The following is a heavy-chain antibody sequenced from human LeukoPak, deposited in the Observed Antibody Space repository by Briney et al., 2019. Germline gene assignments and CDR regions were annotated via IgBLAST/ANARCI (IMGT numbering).Heavy chain of an antibody. CDR2: ISGSGTGT. CDR1: TFTFSNYA. V-gene: IGHV3-23*01. Sequence: GGSLRLSCAAPTFTFSNYAMNWVRQAPGKGLEWVSGISGSGTGTHYADSVKGRFTISKDNSKNTLYLQMNSLRAEDTAVYYCAKEDDILTGYYPFDSWGQGTLVTVSS. D-gene: IGHD3-9*01. J-gene: IGHJ4*02. CDR3: AKEDDILTGYYPFDS.